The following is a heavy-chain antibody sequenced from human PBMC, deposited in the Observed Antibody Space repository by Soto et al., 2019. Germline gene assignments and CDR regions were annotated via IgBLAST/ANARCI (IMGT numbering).Heavy chain of an antibody. Sequence: GASVKVSCKASGYTFTGYYRHWVRQAPGQGLEWMGWINPNSGGTNYAQKFQGRVTMTRDTSISTAYMELSRLRSDDTAVYYCARVDERQNSAAGPLDYYYYGMDVWGQGTTVTVSS. CDR3: ARVDERQNSAAGPLDYYYYGMDV. D-gene: IGHD6-13*01. V-gene: IGHV1-2*02. J-gene: IGHJ6*02. CDR1: GYTFTGYY. CDR2: INPNSGGT.